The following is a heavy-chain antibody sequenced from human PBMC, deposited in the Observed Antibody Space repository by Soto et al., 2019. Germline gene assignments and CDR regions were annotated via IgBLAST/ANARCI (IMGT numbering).Heavy chain of an antibody. Sequence: PGGSLRLSCAASGFTFSSYGMHWVRQAPGKGLEWVAVISYDGSNKYYADSVKGRFTISRDNSNNTLYLQMNSLRAEDTAVYYCARDYSMIVVVPGYWGQGTLVTV. V-gene: IGHV3-30*03. CDR1: GFTFSSYG. D-gene: IGHD3-22*01. CDR3: ARDYSMIVVVPGY. J-gene: IGHJ4*02. CDR2: ISYDGSNK.